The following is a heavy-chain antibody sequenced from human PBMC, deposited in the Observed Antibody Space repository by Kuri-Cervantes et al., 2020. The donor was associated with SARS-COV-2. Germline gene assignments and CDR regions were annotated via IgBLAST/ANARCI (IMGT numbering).Heavy chain of an antibody. V-gene: IGHV3-30-3*01. CDR3: AKGVAAADH. CDR1: GFTFSRYA. J-gene: IGHJ4*02. CDR2: ISYDGNNK. D-gene: IGHD6-13*01. Sequence: GESLKISCAASGFTFSRYAIHCVRQAPGKGLEWVTVISYDGNNKYYADSVKGRFTISRDNSKNALYLQMNSLRAEDTAVYYCAKGVAAADHWGQGTLVTVSS.